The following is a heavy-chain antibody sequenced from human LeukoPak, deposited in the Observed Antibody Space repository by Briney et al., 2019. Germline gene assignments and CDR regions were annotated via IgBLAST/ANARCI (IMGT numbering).Heavy chain of an antibody. CDR1: GLNFSVYY. D-gene: IGHD3-3*01. Sequence: GGSLRLSCAASGLNFSVYYMTWIRRAPGNGLEWLSHISKTGTSIYYADSVRGRFTISRDNAKKSFHLHMNSLRAEDTAVYYCVAGVALDYWGQGALVTVSS. V-gene: IGHV3-11*01. CDR2: ISKTGTSI. J-gene: IGHJ4*02. CDR3: VAGVALDY.